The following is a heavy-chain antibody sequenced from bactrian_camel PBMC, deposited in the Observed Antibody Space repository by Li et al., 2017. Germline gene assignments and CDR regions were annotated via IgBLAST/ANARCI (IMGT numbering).Heavy chain of an antibody. CDR3: AAVRYGGSWYPLCRARSADFGY. Sequence: QVQLVESGGGSARAGGTLTLSCAAAIDYSTTLCMAWFRQVPGKEREAVAAIYTGGGSTFYADSVKGRFTIVLGSGRNTMDLQMNDLKPEDTAMYYCAAVRYGGSWYPLCRARSADFGYWGQETQVTVS. D-gene: IGHD6*01. CDR2: IYTGGGST. CDR1: IDYSTTLC. V-gene: IGHV3S1*01. J-gene: IGHJ6*01.